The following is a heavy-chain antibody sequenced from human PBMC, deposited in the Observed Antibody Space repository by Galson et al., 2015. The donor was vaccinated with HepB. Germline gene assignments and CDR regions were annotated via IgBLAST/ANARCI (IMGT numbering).Heavy chain of an antibody. CDR1: GFPFNTYW. CDR2: INEDGSDK. J-gene: IGHJ4*02. Sequence: SLRLSCAASGFPFNTYWMTWVRQAPGKGLEWVANINEDGSDKNYVDPVKGRFIISRDNAKRALYLQMNSLRADDTAVYYCATRGQAMADWGQGTLVTVSS. V-gene: IGHV3-7*01. CDR3: ATRGQAMAD. D-gene: IGHD6-19*01.